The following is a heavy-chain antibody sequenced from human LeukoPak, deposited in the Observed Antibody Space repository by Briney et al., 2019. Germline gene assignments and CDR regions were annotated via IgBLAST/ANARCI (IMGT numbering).Heavy chain of an antibody. J-gene: IGHJ4*02. D-gene: IGHD4-17*01. CDR1: GFTFSNYA. Sequence: GGTLRLSCAASGFTFSNYAMSWVRQAPGKGLEWVSAISGGGGSAYYADSVKGRFTISRDNAKNSVYLQMNSLRDEDTAVYYCAPSTTLTTLDYWGQGSLVTVSS. CDR2: ISGGGGSA. CDR3: APSTTLTTLDY. V-gene: IGHV3-23*01.